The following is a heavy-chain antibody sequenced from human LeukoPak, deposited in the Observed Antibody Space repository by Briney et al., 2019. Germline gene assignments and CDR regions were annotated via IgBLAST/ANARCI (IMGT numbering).Heavy chain of an antibody. CDR1: GGSISSYY. CDR3: ARLAASPYYYYGMDV. Sequence: SETLSLTCTVSGGSISSYYWSCIRQPPGKGLEWIGYIYYSGSTNYNPSLKSRVTISVDTSKSQFSLKLSSVTAADTAVYYCARLAASPYYYYGMDVWGQGTTVTVSS. CDR2: IYYSGST. J-gene: IGHJ6*02. V-gene: IGHV4-59*08. D-gene: IGHD6-13*01.